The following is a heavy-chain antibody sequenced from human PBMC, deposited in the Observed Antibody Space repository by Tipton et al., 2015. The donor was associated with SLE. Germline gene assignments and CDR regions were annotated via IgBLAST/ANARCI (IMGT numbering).Heavy chain of an antibody. V-gene: IGHV4-61*02. J-gene: IGHJ5*01. CDR1: GGSINSVGYY. CDR2: IYISGST. D-gene: IGHD2/OR15-2a*01. CDR3: ARGVIFKGFDS. Sequence: TLSLTCTVSGGSINSVGYYWNWIRQPAGKGLEWIGRIYISGSTSYNPSLRSRLTMSVDTSKNQFSLKMNSVTAADTAVYYCARGVIFKGFDSWGQGTLVTVSS.